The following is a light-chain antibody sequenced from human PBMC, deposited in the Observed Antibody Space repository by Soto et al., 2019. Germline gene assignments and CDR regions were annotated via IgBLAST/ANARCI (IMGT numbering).Light chain of an antibody. Sequence: AIQMTQSPSSLYASVGDRVTITCRASQGIRTALGWYQQKPGKAPRLLIYGASTLQGGVPSRFSGSGSGTDFTLTISSLQPEDVATYYCLQYNSYPRTCGQGTKVDIK. V-gene: IGKV1-6*01. CDR3: LQYNSYPRT. J-gene: IGKJ1*01. CDR2: GAS. CDR1: QGIRTA.